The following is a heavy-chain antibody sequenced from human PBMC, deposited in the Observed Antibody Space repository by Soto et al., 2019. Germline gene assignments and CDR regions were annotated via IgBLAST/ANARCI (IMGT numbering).Heavy chain of an antibody. CDR2: INPNSGGT. D-gene: IGHD3-10*01. CDR1: GYTFTGYY. CDR3: ARVLRGYYGSGSTYYYYGMDV. J-gene: IGHJ6*02. Sequence: ASVKVSCKASGYTFTGYYMHWVRQAPGQGLEWMGWINPNSGGTNYAQKFQGWVTMTRDTSISTAYMELSRLRSDDTAVYYCARVLRGYYGSGSTYYYYGMDVWGQGTTVTVSS. V-gene: IGHV1-2*04.